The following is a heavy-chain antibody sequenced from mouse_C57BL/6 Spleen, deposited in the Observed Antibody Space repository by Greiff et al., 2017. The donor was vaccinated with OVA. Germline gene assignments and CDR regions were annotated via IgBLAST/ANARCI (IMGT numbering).Heavy chain of an antibody. J-gene: IGHJ2*01. CDR2: IYPGDGDT. Sequence: VQLQQSGPELVKPGASVKISCKASGYAFSSSWMNWVKQRPGKGLEWIGRIYPGDGDTNYNGKFKGKATLTADKSSSTAYMQLSSLTSEDSAVYFCARWGTRYYFDYWGQGTTLTVSS. CDR1: GYAFSSSW. D-gene: IGHD3-3*01. CDR3: ARWGTRYYFDY. V-gene: IGHV1-82*01.